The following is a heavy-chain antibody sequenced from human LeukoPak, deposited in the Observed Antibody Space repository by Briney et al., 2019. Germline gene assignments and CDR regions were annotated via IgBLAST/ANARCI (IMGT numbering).Heavy chain of an antibody. CDR3: ASDYGGNSVEVAFDI. D-gene: IGHD4-23*01. V-gene: IGHV3-23*01. J-gene: IGHJ3*02. CDR1: GFTFSSYA. CDR2: ISGSGGSA. Sequence: GGSLRLSCAASGFTFSSYAMSWVRQAPGKGLEWVSAISGSGGSAYYADSVKGRFTISRDNSKNTLYLQMNSLRAEDTAVYYCASDYGGNSVEVAFDIWGQGTMVTVSS.